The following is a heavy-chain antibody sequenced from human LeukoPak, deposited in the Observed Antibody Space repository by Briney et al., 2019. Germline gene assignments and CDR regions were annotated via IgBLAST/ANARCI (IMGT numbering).Heavy chain of an antibody. Sequence: SETLSLTCTVSGGSISSGSYYWSWIRQPAGKGLEWIGRIYTSGSTNYNPSLKSRVTISVDTSKNQFSLKLTSVTAADTAVYYCARTTEGGYTYGYFYYYYMDVWGKGTTVTISS. CDR2: IYTSGST. D-gene: IGHD5-18*01. CDR1: GGSISSGSYY. CDR3: ARTTEGGYTYGYFYYYYMDV. J-gene: IGHJ6*03. V-gene: IGHV4-61*02.